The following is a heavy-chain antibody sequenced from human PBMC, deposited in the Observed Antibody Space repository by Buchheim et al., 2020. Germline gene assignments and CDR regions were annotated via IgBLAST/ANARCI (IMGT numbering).Heavy chain of an antibody. Sequence: EVQLVESGGGLVQPGGSLRLSCAASGFTFSGYWMSWVRQAPGKGLEWMANIKQDGSEKYYVDSVKGRFTISRDNAKNSLYLQMNGLRAEDTAVYYCERLTYHYDSSGYSLYYFDYWGQGTL. J-gene: IGHJ4*02. CDR1: GFTFSGYW. V-gene: IGHV3-7*03. D-gene: IGHD3-22*01. CDR3: ERLTYHYDSSGYSLYYFDY. CDR2: IKQDGSEK.